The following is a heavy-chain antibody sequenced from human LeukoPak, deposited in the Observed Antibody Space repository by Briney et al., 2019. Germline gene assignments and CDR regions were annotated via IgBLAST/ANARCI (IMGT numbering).Heavy chain of an antibody. CDR2: IYHSGNT. J-gene: IGHJ4*02. CDR1: GGSITNNHW. Sequence: PSETLSLTCAVSGGSITNNHWWCWGRQPPGKGLEGLGVIYHSGNTNYNPSLKSRVTISMDKSKNQFSLQLTSVTGEETAVYYCARNPPLWGQGTLVTVSS. V-gene: IGHV4-4*02. CDR3: ARNPPL.